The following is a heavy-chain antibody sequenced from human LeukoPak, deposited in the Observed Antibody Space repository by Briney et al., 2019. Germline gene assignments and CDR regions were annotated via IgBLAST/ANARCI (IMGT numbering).Heavy chain of an antibody. J-gene: IGHJ4*02. Sequence: PGGSLRLSCAASGFTFSSYSMNWVRQAPGKGLEWVSLISGTSTYYADSVKGRFTISRDNSKNTLYLQMNSLRAADTAVYYCAKLGGDYALDYWGQGTLVTVSS. D-gene: IGHD2-21*02. V-gene: IGHV3-23*01. CDR3: AKLGGDYALDY. CDR2: ISGTST. CDR1: GFTFSSYS.